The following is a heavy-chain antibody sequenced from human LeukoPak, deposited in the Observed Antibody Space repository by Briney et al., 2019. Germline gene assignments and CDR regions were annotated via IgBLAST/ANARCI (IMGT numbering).Heavy chain of an antibody. J-gene: IGHJ6*03. Sequence: PGGSLRLSCAASGFTFISYAISWVRQAPGKGLECVSTITGSGGSTYYADSVKGRFTISRDNSKNTLSLQMNSLRAEDTAVYYCEKVAAAGYNYYSMDVWGKGTTVTVSS. V-gene: IGHV3-23*01. D-gene: IGHD6-13*01. CDR1: GFTFISYA. CDR3: EKVAAAGYNYYSMDV. CDR2: ITGSGGST.